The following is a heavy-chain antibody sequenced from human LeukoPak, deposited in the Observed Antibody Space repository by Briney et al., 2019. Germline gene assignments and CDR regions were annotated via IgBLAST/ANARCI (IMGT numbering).Heavy chain of an antibody. J-gene: IGHJ3*02. Sequence: GSLRLSCAASGFTFSSYSMNWVRQAPGKGLEWVSYISSSSSTIYYADSVKGRFTISRDNSKNTLYLQMNSLRAEDTAVYYCAKEGRYSSGWYAFDIWGQGTMVTVSS. CDR2: ISSSSSTI. D-gene: IGHD6-19*01. V-gene: IGHV3-48*01. CDR3: AKEGRYSSGWYAFDI. CDR1: GFTFSSYS.